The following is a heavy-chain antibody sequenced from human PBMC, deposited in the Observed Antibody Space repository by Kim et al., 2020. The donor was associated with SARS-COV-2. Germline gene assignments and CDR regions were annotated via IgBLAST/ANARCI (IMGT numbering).Heavy chain of an antibody. V-gene: IGHV6-1*01. CDR3: ARLAVAGYYFDY. Sequence: DYAVSVKSRITINPDTTKNQFSLQLNSVTPEDTAVYYCARLAVAGYYFDYWGQGTLVTVSS. J-gene: IGHJ4*02. D-gene: IGHD6-19*01.